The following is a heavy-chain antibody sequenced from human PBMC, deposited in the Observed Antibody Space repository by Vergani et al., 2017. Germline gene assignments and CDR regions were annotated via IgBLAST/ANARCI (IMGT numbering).Heavy chain of an antibody. J-gene: IGHJ4*02. D-gene: IGHD6-13*01. CDR1: GGTFSSYA. CDR3: VLLGYSSSWYYFDY. CDR2: SIPIFGTA. Sequence: QVQLVQSGAEVKKPGSSLKVSCKASGGTFSSYAISWVRQAPGQGLEWMGGSIPIFGTANYAQKFQGRVTITADESTSTAYMELSSLRSEDTAVYYCVLLGYSSSWYYFDYWGQGTLVTVSS. V-gene: IGHV1-69*01.